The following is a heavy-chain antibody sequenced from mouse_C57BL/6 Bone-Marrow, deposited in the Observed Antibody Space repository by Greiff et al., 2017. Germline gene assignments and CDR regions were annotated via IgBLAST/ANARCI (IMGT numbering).Heavy chain of an antibody. D-gene: IGHD3-2*02. J-gene: IGHJ2*01. V-gene: IGHV5-16*01. Sequence: EVKLMESEGGLVQPGSSMKLSCTASGFTFSDYYMAWVRQVPEKGLEWVANINYDGSSTYYLDSLKSRFIISRDNAKNSLYLQMSSLKSEDTATYYCAREDSSGLFDYWGQGTTLTVSS. CDR3: AREDSSGLFDY. CDR2: INYDGSST. CDR1: GFTFSDYY.